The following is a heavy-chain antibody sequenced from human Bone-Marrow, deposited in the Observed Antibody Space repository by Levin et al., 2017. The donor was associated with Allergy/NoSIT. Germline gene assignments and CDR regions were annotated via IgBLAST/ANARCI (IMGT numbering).Heavy chain of an antibody. V-gene: IGHV3-30-3*01. CDR3: ARDLQVEVLDY. CDR2: ISYDGSNK. CDR1: GFTFSSYA. Sequence: PGGSLRLSCAASGFTFSSYAMHWVRQAPGKGLEWVAVISYDGSNKYYADSVKGRFTISRDNSKNTLYLQMNSLRAEDTAVYYCARDLQVEVLDYWGQGTLVTVSS. D-gene: IGHD5-24*01. J-gene: IGHJ4*02.